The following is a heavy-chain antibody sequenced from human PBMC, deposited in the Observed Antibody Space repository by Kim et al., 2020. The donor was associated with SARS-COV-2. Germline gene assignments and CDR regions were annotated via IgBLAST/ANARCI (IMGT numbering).Heavy chain of an antibody. D-gene: IGHD1-26*01. CDR3: ARVVVGATLPAYYYYGMDV. V-gene: IGHV4-34*01. Sequence: SETLSLTCAVYGGSFSGYYWSWIRQPPGKGLEWIGEINHSGSTNYNPSLKSRVNISVDTSKNQFSLKLSTVTAADRAVYYCARVVVGATLPAYYYYGMDVWSQGTTVTVSS. J-gene: IGHJ6*02. CDR1: GGSFSGYY. CDR2: INHSGST.